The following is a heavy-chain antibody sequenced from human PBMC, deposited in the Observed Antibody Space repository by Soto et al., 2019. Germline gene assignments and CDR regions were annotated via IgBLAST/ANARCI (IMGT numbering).Heavy chain of an antibody. J-gene: IGHJ4*02. D-gene: IGHD4-4*01. CDR3: ARGRLQIDY. V-gene: IGHV4-59*01. CDR2: IYYSGST. Sequence: SETLSLTCTVSGGSISSYYWSWIRQPPGKGLVWIGYIYYSGSTNYNPSLKSRDTISVDTSKNQFSLKLSSVTAADTAVYYCARGRLQIDYWGQGTLVTVPQ. CDR1: GGSISSYY.